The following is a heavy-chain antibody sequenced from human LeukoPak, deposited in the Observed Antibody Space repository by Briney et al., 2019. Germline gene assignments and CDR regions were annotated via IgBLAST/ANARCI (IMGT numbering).Heavy chain of an antibody. V-gene: IGHV3-72*01. J-gene: IGHJ4*02. Sequence: GGSLRLSCAASGFTFSGYAMSRVRQPPGQGLEWVARTRKKAKGYTTAYAPSVKGRFTISRDDSKNFVDLQMNSLTTEDTAVYYCARAQSDSSGYYYVGDYWGQGTLVTVSS. CDR2: TRKKAKGYTT. D-gene: IGHD3-22*01. CDR3: ARAQSDSSGYYYVGDY. CDR1: GFTFSGYA.